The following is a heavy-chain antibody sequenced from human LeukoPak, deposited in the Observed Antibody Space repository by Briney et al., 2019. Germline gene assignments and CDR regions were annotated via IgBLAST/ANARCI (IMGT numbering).Heavy chain of an antibody. CDR1: GGSFSGYY. Sequence: SETLSLTCAVYGGSFSGYYWTWIRQPPGKGLEWIGEINQSGATNYNPSLKSRVTISVDTSKNEFSLKLSCVTAADTAVYYCARGPRHCNGGNCDRGLGYWGQGILVTVSS. CDR3: ARGPRHCNGGNCDRGLGY. CDR2: INQSGAT. V-gene: IGHV4-34*01. J-gene: IGHJ4*02. D-gene: IGHD2-15*01.